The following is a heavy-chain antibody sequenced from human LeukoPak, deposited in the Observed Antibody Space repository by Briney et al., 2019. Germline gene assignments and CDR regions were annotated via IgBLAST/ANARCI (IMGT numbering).Heavy chain of an antibody. CDR2: INPSGGST. CDR3: AKGRLSGSYNRFDY. D-gene: IGHD1-26*01. CDR1: GYTFTGYG. V-gene: IGHV1-46*01. J-gene: IGHJ4*02. Sequence: ASVKVSCKASGYTFTGYGISWVRQAPGQGLEWMGIINPSGGSTSYAQKFQGRVTMTRDTSISTVYMELSSLRSDDTAVYYCAKGRLSGSYNRFDYWGLGTLVTVSS.